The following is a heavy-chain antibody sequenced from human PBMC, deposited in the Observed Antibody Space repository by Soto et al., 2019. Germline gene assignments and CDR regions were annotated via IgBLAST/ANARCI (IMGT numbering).Heavy chain of an antibody. CDR2: SSSSGSTI. D-gene: IGHD3-16*02. CDR3: ARGPYDYVWGSDPPHFDY. CDR1: GFTFSDYY. J-gene: IGHJ4*02. Sequence: QVQLVESGGGLVKPGGSLRLSCAASGFTFSDYYMSWIRQAPGKGLEWVSYSSSSGSTIYFADSVKGRVTISRDNAKKSLYLQMNSRRAEDTALYYWARGPYDYVWGSDPPHFDYWGQGTLVTVSS. V-gene: IGHV3-11*01.